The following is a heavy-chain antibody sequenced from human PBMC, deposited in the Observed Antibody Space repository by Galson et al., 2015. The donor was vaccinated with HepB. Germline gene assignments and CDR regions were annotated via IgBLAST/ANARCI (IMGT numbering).Heavy chain of an antibody. J-gene: IGHJ6*02. Sequence: SLRLSCAASGFTVSSNYMSWVRQAPGKGLEWVSVIYSGGSTYYADSVKGRFTISRDNSKNTLYLQMNSLRAEDTAVYYCARAKSRNDDYYYYGMDVWGQGTTVTVSS. V-gene: IGHV3-53*01. D-gene: IGHD1-1*01. CDR1: GFTVSSNY. CDR2: IYSGGST. CDR3: ARAKSRNDDYYYYGMDV.